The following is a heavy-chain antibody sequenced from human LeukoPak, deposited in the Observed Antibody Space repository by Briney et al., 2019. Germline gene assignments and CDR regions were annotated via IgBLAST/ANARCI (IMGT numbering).Heavy chain of an antibody. J-gene: IGHJ4*02. V-gene: IGHV3-53*01. CDR2: IYSGGST. D-gene: IGHD6-6*01. CDR1: GFTVSRNY. Sequence: GGSLRLSCAASGFTVSRNYMSWVRQAPGKGLEWVSVIYSGGSTYYADSVKGRFTISRDNAKNSLYLQMNSLRAEDTAVYYCARSYSSSRGTFDYWGQGTLVTVSS. CDR3: ARSYSSSRGTFDY.